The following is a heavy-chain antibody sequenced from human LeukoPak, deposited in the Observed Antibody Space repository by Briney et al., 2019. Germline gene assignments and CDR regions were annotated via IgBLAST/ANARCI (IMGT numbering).Heavy chain of an antibody. CDR1: GGSISSSSYY. V-gene: IGHV4-39*01. J-gene: IGHJ3*02. CDR2: IYYSGST. CDR3: ARHLPKYYDYVWGSYREEIDAFDI. Sequence: SETLSLTCTVSGGSISSSSYYWGWIRQPPGKGLEWIGSIYYSGSTYYNPSLKSRVTISVDRSKNQFSLKLSSVTAADTAVYYCARHLPKYYDYVWGSYREEIDAFDIWGQGTMVTVSS. D-gene: IGHD3-16*02.